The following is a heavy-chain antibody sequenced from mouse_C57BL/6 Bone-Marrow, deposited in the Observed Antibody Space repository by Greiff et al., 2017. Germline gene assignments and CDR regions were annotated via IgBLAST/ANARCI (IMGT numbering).Heavy chain of an antibody. Sequence: EVQLQESGPGLVKPSQSLSLTCSVTGYSITSGYYWNWIRQFPGNKLEWMGYISYDGSNNYNPSLKNRISITRDTSKNQFFLKLNSVTTEDTATYYCARETDPRAMDYWGQGTSVTVSS. V-gene: IGHV3-6*01. CDR2: ISYDGSN. CDR1: GYSITSGYY. J-gene: IGHJ4*01. CDR3: ARETDPRAMDY.